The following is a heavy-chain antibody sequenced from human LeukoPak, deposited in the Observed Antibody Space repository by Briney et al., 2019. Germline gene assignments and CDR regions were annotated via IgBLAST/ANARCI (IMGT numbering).Heavy chain of an antibody. CDR1: GYTFTSYG. CDR3: ASRGVVTATTGYFDY. J-gene: IGHJ4*02. CDR2: IGTYNGNT. D-gene: IGHD2-21*02. Sequence: ASVKVSCKASGYTFTSYGISWVRQAPGQGLEWMGWIGTYNGNTNYAQKLQGRVTMTTDTSASTAYMELRSLRSDDTAVYYCASRGVVTATTGYFDYWGQGTLVTVSS. V-gene: IGHV1-18*01.